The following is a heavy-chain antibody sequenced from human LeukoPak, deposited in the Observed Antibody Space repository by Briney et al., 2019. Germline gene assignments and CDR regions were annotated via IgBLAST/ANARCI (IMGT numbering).Heavy chain of an antibody. Sequence: SVKVSCKASGGTFNTYGISWLRLAPGQGLEWMGGLIPMFGTPDYAQKFQGRVTITADKSTSTAYMELSSLRSEDTAVYYCARVDVAARSFDYWGQGTLVTVSS. CDR1: GGTFNTYG. J-gene: IGHJ4*02. V-gene: IGHV1-69*06. CDR2: LIPMFGTP. CDR3: ARVDVAARSFDY. D-gene: IGHD6-6*01.